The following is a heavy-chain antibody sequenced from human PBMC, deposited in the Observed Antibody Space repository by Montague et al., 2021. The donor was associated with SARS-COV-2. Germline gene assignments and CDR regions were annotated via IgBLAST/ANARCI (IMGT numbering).Heavy chain of an antibody. CDR1: GGSISSYN. V-gene: IGHV4-4*07. Sequence: SETLSLTCTVSGGSISSYNCSWIWQPAGKGLEWIGRVYTSGSTNYNSSPKRQVTMSVDTSKNQFSLKLSSVTAADTAVYYCAREGGITIFGVVIGSPYYYYLDVWGQGTTVTVSS. J-gene: IGHJ6*03. CDR3: AREGGITIFGVVIGSPYYYYLDV. D-gene: IGHD3-3*01. CDR2: VYTSGST.